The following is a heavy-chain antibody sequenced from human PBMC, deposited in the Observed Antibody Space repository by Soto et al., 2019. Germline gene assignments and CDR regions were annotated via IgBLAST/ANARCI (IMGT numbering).Heavy chain of an antibody. CDR3: ARDREYTTVSRLDY. CDR2: ISYDGSNK. J-gene: IGHJ4*02. Sequence: QVQLVESGGGVVQPGRSLRLSCAASGFTFSSYAMHWVRQAPGKGLEWVAVISYDGSNKYYADSVKGRFTISRDNSKNALYLQMNRLRAEDTAVYYCARDREYTTVSRLDYWGQGTLVTVSS. D-gene: IGHD4-17*01. V-gene: IGHV3-30-3*01. CDR1: GFTFSSYA.